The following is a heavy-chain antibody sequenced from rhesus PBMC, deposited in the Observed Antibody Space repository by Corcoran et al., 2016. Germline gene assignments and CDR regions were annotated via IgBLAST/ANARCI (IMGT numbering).Heavy chain of an antibody. CDR2: IDGSSGRT. CDR1: CSSISRNW. CDR3: AREKDDY. J-gene: IGHJ4*01. Sequence: QVQLQESGPGLVKPSETLSLTCTVSCSSISRNWWTWIRQHPVKGLEWLGDIDGSSGRTNYNPSLKSRVTISKDASQNHFSLKLSSVTAADTAVYYCAREKDDYWGQGVLVTVSS. V-gene: IGHV4-80*01.